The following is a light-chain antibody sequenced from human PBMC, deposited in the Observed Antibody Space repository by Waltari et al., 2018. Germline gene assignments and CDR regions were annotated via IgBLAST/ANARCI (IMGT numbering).Light chain of an antibody. CDR2: GAS. Sequence: EIVLTQSPGTLSLSPGERATLSCRTSQSSTNYSLAWYQQKPGQAPRLLIYGASSRATGIPDRFSGSGSGTDFTLTISRLEPEDFAVYYCQQDGGSPPLTFGGGTKVEIK. CDR3: QQDGGSPPLT. CDR1: QSSTNYS. J-gene: IGKJ4*01. V-gene: IGKV3-20*01.